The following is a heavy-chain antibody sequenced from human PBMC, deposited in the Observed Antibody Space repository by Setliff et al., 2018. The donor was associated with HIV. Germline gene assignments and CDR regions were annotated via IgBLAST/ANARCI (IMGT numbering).Heavy chain of an antibody. CDR3: ARVIDYGVLYWSYYMDV. CDR1: GYTFSDYG. CDR2: ISAHNGRI. Sequence: GASVKVSCKASGYTFSDYGISWVRQAPGQGLEWMGWISAHNGRINYAQKFQGRVTMTTDTSTSIAYMELRSLRSDDTAVYYCARVIDYGVLYWSYYMDVWGKGTTVTVS. J-gene: IGHJ6*03. D-gene: IGHD4-17*01. V-gene: IGHV1-18*01.